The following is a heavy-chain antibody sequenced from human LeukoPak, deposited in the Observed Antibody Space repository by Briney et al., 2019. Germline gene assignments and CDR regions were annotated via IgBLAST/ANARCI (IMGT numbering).Heavy chain of an antibody. V-gene: IGHV3-48*01. CDR1: GFTFSSYS. CDR3: APSWFGESFDY. CDR2: ISSSSSTI. D-gene: IGHD3-10*01. J-gene: IGHJ4*02. Sequence: GGSLRLSCAASGFTFSSYSMNWVRQAPGKGLEWVSYISSSSSTIYYADSVNGRFTISRDNAKNSLYLQMNSLRAEDTAVYYCAPSWFGESFDYWGQGTLVTVSS.